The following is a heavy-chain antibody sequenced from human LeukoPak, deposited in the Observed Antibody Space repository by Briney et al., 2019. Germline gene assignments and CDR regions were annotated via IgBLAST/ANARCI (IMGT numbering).Heavy chain of an antibody. V-gene: IGHV4-39*01. CDR3: ARATYDYVWGSFMYYFDY. CDR1: GGSISSSSYY. Sequence: SETLSLTCTVSGGSISSSSYYWGWIRQPPGKGLEWIGSIYYSGSTYYNPSLKSRVTISVDTSKNQFSLKLSSVTAVDTAVYYCARATYDYVWGSFMYYFDYWGQGTLVTVSS. D-gene: IGHD3-16*01. J-gene: IGHJ4*02. CDR2: IYYSGST.